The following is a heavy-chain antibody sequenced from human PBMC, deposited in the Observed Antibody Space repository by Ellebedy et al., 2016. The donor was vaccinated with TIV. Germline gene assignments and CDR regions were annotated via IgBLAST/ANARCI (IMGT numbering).Heavy chain of an antibody. CDR3: AKDGDYGDYSTLDY. J-gene: IGHJ4*02. D-gene: IGHD4-17*01. CDR1: GGSISSSN. Sequence: PGGSLRLSCAVSGGSISSSNWWSWVRQPPGKGLEWVSAISGIGGSTYYADSVKGRFTISRDNSKNTLYLQMNSLRAEDTAVYYCAKDGDYGDYSTLDYWGQGTLITVSS. V-gene: IGHV3-23*01. CDR2: ISGIGGST.